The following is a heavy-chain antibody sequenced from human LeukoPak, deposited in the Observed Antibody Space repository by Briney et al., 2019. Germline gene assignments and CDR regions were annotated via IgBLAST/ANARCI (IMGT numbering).Heavy chain of an antibody. CDR1: GFTFSSYA. Sequence: GGSLRLSCAASGFTFSSYAMSWVRQAPGKGLEWVSAISGSGGSTYYADSVKGRFTISRDNSKNTLYLQMNSLRAEDTAVYYCVRSPYCSGGSCYFGYFDYWGQGTLVTVSS. CDR3: VRSPYCSGGSCYFGYFDY. J-gene: IGHJ4*02. V-gene: IGHV3-23*01. D-gene: IGHD2-15*01. CDR2: ISGSGGST.